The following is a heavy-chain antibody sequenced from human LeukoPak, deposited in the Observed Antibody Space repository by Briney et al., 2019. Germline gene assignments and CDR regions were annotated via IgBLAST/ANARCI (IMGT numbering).Heavy chain of an antibody. D-gene: IGHD2-2*01. J-gene: IGHJ3*02. CDR1: GYSFTSYW. Sequence: GESLKISCKGSGYSFTSYWIGWVRQMPGKGLEWTGIIYPGDSDTRYSPSFQGQVTISADKSISTAYLQWSSLKASDTAMYYCARLPRGGYCSSTSCQGAFDIWGQGTMVTVSS. CDR3: ARLPRGGYCSSTSCQGAFDI. V-gene: IGHV5-51*01. CDR2: IYPGDSDT.